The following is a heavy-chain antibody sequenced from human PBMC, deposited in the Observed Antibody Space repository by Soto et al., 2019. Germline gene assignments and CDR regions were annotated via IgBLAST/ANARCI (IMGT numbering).Heavy chain of an antibody. Sequence: GGSLRLSCAASGSTFSSSWMNWVRQAPGKGLEWVADIKEDGSEKYYVDSLKGRFTISRDNAKNSLYLQMNSLRAEDTAVYYCARGDYYDRRFDSWGQGTLVTVSS. V-gene: IGHV3-7*03. CDR1: GSTFSSSW. J-gene: IGHJ4*02. CDR2: IKEDGSEK. D-gene: IGHD3-22*01. CDR3: ARGDYYDRRFDS.